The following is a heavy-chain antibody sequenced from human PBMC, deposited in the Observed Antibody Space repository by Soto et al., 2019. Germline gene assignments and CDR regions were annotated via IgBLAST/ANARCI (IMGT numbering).Heavy chain of an antibody. CDR3: AKSDGGFDY. D-gene: IGHD2-21*02. CDR2: VSGSGGTT. CDR1: GFTFSSYA. V-gene: IGHV3-23*01. Sequence: EVQLLESGGGLVQPGGSLRLSCAASGFTFSSYAISWVRQAPGKGLGWVSAVSGSGGTTYYADSVKGRFTISRDNSKNTLYLQMNGLRAEDTAVYYCAKSDGGFDYWGQGTLVTVSS. J-gene: IGHJ4*02.